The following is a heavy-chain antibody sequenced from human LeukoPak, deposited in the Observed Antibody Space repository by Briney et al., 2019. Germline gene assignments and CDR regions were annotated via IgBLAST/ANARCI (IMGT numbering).Heavy chain of an antibody. Sequence: SVKVSCKASGGTFSSYAISWVRQAPGQGLEWMGGIIPIFGTANYAQKFQGRVTITTDESTSTAYMELSSLRSEDTGVYYCARPQSSGPYLWGNWFDPWGQGTLVTVSS. V-gene: IGHV1-69*05. D-gene: IGHD6-19*01. CDR2: IIPIFGTA. J-gene: IGHJ5*02. CDR3: ARPQSSGPYLWGNWFDP. CDR1: GGTFSSYA.